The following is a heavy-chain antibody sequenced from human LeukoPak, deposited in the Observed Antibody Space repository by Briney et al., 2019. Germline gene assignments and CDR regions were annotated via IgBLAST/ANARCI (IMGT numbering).Heavy chain of an antibody. CDR1: GGSISSGGYY. CDR3: AREGGAVDFDY. V-gene: IGHV4-31*03. Sequence: SETLSLTCTVSGGSISSGGYYWSWIRQHPGKGLEWIGYIYYSGSTYYNPSLKSRVTISVDTSKNQFSLKLSSVTAADTTVYYCAREGGAVDFDYWGQGTLVTVSS. J-gene: IGHJ4*02. CDR2: IYYSGST.